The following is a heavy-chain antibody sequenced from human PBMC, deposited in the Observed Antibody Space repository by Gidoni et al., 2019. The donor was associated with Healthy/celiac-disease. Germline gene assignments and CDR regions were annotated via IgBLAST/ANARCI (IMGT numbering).Heavy chain of an antibody. Sequence: EVQLVESGGGLVQPGRSLRLSCAAYGFTVDDYAMHWVRQAPGKGLEWVSGISWNSGSICYADSVKGRFTISRDNAKNSLYLQMNSLRAEDTALYYCAKDYDSSGYYSSGAFDIWGQGTMVTVSS. CDR3: AKDYDSSGYYSSGAFDI. CDR2: ISWNSGSI. V-gene: IGHV3-9*01. D-gene: IGHD3-22*01. CDR1: GFTVDDYA. J-gene: IGHJ3*02.